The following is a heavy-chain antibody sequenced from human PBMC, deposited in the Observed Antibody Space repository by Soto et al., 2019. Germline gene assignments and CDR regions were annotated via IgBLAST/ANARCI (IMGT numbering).Heavy chain of an antibody. CDR1: GFTFDDYA. Sequence: GGSLRLSCAASGFTFDDYAMHWVRQTPGKGLEWVSGITWNSGSIGYADPVKGRFTISGDNAKNSLYLQMNSLRVEDTALYYCAKDSGHYDFLLDYFDYWGQGTLVTVSS. CDR3: AKDSGHYDFLLDYFDY. V-gene: IGHV3-9*01. CDR2: ITWNSGSI. D-gene: IGHD3-3*01. J-gene: IGHJ4*02.